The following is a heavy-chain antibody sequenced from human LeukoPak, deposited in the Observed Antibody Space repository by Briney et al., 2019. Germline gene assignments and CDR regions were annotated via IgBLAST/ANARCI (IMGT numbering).Heavy chain of an antibody. CDR2: INPNSGGT. V-gene: IGHV1-2*02. Sequence: ASVKVSCKASGYTFTGYYMNWVRQAPGQGLEWMGWINPNSGGTNYAQKFQGRVTMTRDTSISTAYMELSRLRSDDTAVYYCARGYCSGGSCYLVYWGQGTLVTVSS. CDR1: GYTFTGYY. J-gene: IGHJ4*02. D-gene: IGHD2-15*01. CDR3: ARGYCSGGSCYLVY.